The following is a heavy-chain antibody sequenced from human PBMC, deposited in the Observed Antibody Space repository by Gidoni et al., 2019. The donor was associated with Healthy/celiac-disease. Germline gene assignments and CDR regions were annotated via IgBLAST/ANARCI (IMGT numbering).Heavy chain of an antibody. D-gene: IGHD6-13*01. CDR3: AREESSSWYPLFDY. Sequence: VQLVEAGGGLVLAGGSLSLFSSAAGFTFSSSSMNWVRQAPGKGLEWVSYIRSSSSTIYYTDSVKGRFTISRDNAKNSLYLQMNSLRAEDTAVYYCAREESSSWYPLFDYWGQGTLVTVSS. J-gene: IGHJ4*02. CDR2: IRSSSSTI. V-gene: IGHV3-48*01. CDR1: GFTFSSSS.